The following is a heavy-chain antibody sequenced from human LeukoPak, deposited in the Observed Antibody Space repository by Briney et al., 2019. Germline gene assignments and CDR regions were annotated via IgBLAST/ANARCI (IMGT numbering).Heavy chain of an antibody. CDR3: AKAPGSIAVAGSGAS. J-gene: IGHJ5*02. CDR1: GFTFSSYG. CDR2: IRYDGSNK. D-gene: IGHD6-19*01. Sequence: GGSLRLSCAASGFTFSSYGVHWVRQAPGKGLEWVAFIRYDGSNKYYADSVKGRFTISRDNSKNTLYLQMNSLRAEDTAVYYCAKAPGSIAVAGSGASWGQGTLVTVSS. V-gene: IGHV3-30*02.